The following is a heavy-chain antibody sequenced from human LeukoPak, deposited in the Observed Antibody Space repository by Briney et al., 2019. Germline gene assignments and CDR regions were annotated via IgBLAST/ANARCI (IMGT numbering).Heavy chain of an antibody. CDR1: GCTFGRYA. CDR2: IFGSGAGT. Sequence: PGGSLRLSCAASGCTFGRYAMSWVRQTPGKGLEGVATIFGSGAGTYYADSVKGRFTISRDNSNNTLYLQLNGLRAEDTAVYFCAKERGHPLTSYHMDVWGKGTTVSVSS. CDR3: AKERGHPLTSYHMDV. V-gene: IGHV3-23*01. J-gene: IGHJ6*03. D-gene: IGHD4/OR15-4a*01.